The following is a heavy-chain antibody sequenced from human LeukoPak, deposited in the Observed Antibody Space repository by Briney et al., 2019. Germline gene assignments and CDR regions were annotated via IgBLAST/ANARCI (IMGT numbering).Heavy chain of an antibody. J-gene: IGHJ4*02. D-gene: IGHD6-19*01. CDR2: IYYSGST. V-gene: IGHV4-59*01. Sequence: SETLSLTCTVSGDSISNYYWSWIRQPPGKGLEWIGYIYYSGSTNYNPSLKSRLTMSLDTSKSQLSLKLSSVTAADTAVYSCARAKKAVAGSFDYWGQGTLVTVSS. CDR1: GDSISNYY. CDR3: ARAKKAVAGSFDY.